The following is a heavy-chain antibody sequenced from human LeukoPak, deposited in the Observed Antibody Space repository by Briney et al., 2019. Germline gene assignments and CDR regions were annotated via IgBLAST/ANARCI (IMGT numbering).Heavy chain of an antibody. J-gene: IGHJ4*02. CDR1: GITLSNYG. V-gene: IGHV3-23*01. D-gene: IGHD2-21*01. CDR2: ISGTGGST. CDR3: AKRGVVIRVILVGFHKEANYFDS. Sequence: GGSLRLSCAVSGITLSNYGMSWVRQAPGTGLEWVAGISGTGGSTKYADSVKGRFTVSRDNAKNTLYLQMTSLRAEDTAVYFCAKRGVVIRVILVGFHKEANYFDSWGQGALVTVSS.